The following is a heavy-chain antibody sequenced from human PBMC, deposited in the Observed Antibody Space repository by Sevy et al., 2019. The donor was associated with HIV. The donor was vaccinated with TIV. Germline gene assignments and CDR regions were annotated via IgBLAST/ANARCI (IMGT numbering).Heavy chain of an antibody. Sequence: GGSLRLSCAASGFTFSSYAMSWVRQAPGKGLEWVSAISGGGGSTFYADSVKGRFTISRDNSKNTLYLQMNSLRAEDTAVYYCAKESPEGYNFIGPDAFDIWGQGTMVTVS. J-gene: IGHJ3*02. V-gene: IGHV3-23*01. CDR3: AKESPEGYNFIGPDAFDI. D-gene: IGHD5-12*01. CDR2: ISGGGGST. CDR1: GFTFSSYA.